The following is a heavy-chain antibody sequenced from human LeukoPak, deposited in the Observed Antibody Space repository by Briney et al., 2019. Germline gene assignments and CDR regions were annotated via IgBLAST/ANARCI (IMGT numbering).Heavy chain of an antibody. V-gene: IGHV1-18*01. D-gene: IGHD1-1*01. CDR2: ISTYNGNT. CDR3: ARHYRTTGTTGDY. Sequence: ASVKVSCKASGYTFTSYAMNWVRQAPGQGLEWMGWISTYNGNTNYAQKLQGRVTMTTDTSTSTAYMELRSLRSDDTAVYYCARHYRTTGTTGDYWGQGTLVTVSS. J-gene: IGHJ4*02. CDR1: GYTFTSYA.